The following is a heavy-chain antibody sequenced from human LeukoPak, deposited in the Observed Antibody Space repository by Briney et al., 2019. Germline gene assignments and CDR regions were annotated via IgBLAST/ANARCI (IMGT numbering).Heavy chain of an antibody. CDR1: GYTFTSNY. CDR2: INPGGGNT. Sequence: ASVKVSCKAFGYTFTSNYMHWVRQAPGQGLEWMGLINPGGGNTNYAQNFQGRVTMTRDTSTSTVYMELSSLRSEDTAIYYCARVRDGYNDAYDIWGQGTVVTVPS. V-gene: IGHV1-46*01. CDR3: ARVRDGYNDAYDI. J-gene: IGHJ3*02. D-gene: IGHD5-24*01.